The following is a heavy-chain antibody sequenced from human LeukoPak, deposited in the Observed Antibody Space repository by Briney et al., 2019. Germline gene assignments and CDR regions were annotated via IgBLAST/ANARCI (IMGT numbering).Heavy chain of an antibody. J-gene: IGHJ3*02. V-gene: IGHV4-59*01. D-gene: IGHD3-22*01. CDR3: AREGVYYYDSSGSAGAFDI. CDR2: IYYSGST. CDR1: GGSISTYY. Sequence: SETLSLTCTVSGGSISTYYWSWIRQPPGKGLEWIGYIYYSGSTNYNPSLKSRVTISVDTSKNQFSLKLSSVTAADTAVYYCAREGVYYYDSSGSAGAFDIWGQGTMVSVSS.